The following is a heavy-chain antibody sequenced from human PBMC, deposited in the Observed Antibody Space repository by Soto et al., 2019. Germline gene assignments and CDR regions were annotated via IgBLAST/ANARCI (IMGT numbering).Heavy chain of an antibody. Sequence: ASETLSLTYAVSGASISIGGYSLSWIRQPPGKGLEWIGYIYHSGSTYYNPSLKSRVTISVDRSKNQFSLKLSSVTAADTAVYYCARVRYYDSSGYLGGLDNWGQGTLVTVSS. CDR3: ARVRYYDSSGYLGGLDN. V-gene: IGHV4-30-2*01. D-gene: IGHD3-22*01. J-gene: IGHJ4*02. CDR1: GASISIGGYS. CDR2: IYHSGST.